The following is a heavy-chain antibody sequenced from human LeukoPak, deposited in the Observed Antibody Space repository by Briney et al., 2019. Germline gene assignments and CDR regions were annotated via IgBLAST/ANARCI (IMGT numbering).Heavy chain of an antibody. CDR3: ARGPWSGYYKGDY. CDR1: GDSVSSNSAA. V-gene: IGHV6-1*01. D-gene: IGHD3-3*01. J-gene: IGHJ4*02. CDR2: TYYRSKWYN. Sequence: SQTLSLTCAISGDSVSSNSAAWNWIRQSPSRGLEWLGRTYYRSKWYNDYAVSVKSRITINPDTSKNQFSLKLSSVTAADTAVYYCARGPWSGYYKGDYWGQGTLVTVSS.